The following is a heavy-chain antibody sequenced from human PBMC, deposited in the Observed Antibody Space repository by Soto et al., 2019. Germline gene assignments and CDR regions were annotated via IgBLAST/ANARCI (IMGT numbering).Heavy chain of an antibody. V-gene: IGHV3-23*01. D-gene: IGHD3-22*01. CDR2: ISGSGSST. J-gene: IGHJ3*02. Sequence: GGSLRLSCAASGFTFSSYAMSWVRQAPGKGLEWVSAISGSGSSTYYADSVKGRFTISRDNSKNTLYLQMNSLRAEDTAVYYCAKDITMIVVVITTMGHAFDIWGQGTMVTVSS. CDR3: AKDITMIVVVITTMGHAFDI. CDR1: GFTFSSYA.